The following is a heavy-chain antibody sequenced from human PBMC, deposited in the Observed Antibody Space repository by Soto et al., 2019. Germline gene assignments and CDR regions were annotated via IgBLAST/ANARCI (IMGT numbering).Heavy chain of an antibody. CDR2: IHPSGGST. D-gene: IGHD2-15*01. CDR3: ARCSGGTCYIHSPQNWIDP. CDR1: GYLFTSYY. J-gene: IGHJ5*02. Sequence: ASVKVSCKTSGYLFTSYYIHWVRQAPGLGLEWMGIIHPSGGSTSYAQKFQGRVTMTRDTSTTTVYMELSSLRSEDTAVYYCARCSGGTCYIHSPQNWIDPWGQGSLVTVSS. V-gene: IGHV1-46*01.